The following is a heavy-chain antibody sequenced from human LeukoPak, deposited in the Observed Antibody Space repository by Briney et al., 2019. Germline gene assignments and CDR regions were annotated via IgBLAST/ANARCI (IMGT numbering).Heavy chain of an antibody. J-gene: IGHJ4*02. CDR2: VLGSGGST. CDR1: RFSFSKYA. CDR3: AKWGDYDVLTGYYVPDY. V-gene: IGHV3-23*01. Sequence: LRLSCAPSRFSFSKYALSWVHPAPRKGVAWVSAVLGSGGSTYFADSVKGRFTVSRDNSKSTLYLQMNSLRAEDTALYYCAKWGDYDVLTGYYVPDYWGQGTLVTVSS. D-gene: IGHD3-9*01.